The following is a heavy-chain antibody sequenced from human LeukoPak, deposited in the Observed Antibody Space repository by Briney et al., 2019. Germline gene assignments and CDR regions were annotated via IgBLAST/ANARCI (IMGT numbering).Heavy chain of an antibody. D-gene: IGHD6-13*01. CDR2: IYYSGST. Sequence: PETLSLTCTVSGGSISSYYWSWIRQPPGKGLEWIGYIYYSGSTNYNPSLKSRVTISVDTSKNQFSLKLSSVTAADTAVYYCARGRSSWSHLFDYWGQGTLVTVSS. V-gene: IGHV4-59*01. CDR1: GGSISSYY. J-gene: IGHJ4*02. CDR3: ARGRSSWSHLFDY.